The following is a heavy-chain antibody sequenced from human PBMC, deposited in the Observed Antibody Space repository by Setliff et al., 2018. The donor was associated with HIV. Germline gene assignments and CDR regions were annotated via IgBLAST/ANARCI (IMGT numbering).Heavy chain of an antibody. CDR1: GYTFTTYD. CDR2: ISPYNGHT. CDR3: ARTDYGGNSGGNYFDY. V-gene: IGHV1-18*01. J-gene: IGHJ4*02. D-gene: IGHD4-17*01. Sequence: ALVKVSCKASGYTFTTYDITWVRQAPGQGLEWLGWISPYNGHTNFAQKFQGRVTMTTDTATSTAYMEVRSLRFDDTAVYYCARTDYGGNSGGNYFDYWGQGSLVTVSS.